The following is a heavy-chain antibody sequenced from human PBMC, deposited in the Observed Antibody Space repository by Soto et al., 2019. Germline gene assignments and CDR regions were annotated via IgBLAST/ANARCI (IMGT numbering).Heavy chain of an antibody. CDR3: AKDHCSSTSCYLYYYYYYMDV. CDR1: GFTFSSYG. CDR2: ISYDGSNK. J-gene: IGHJ6*03. Sequence: GGSLRLSCAASGFTFSSYGMHWVRQAPGKGLEWVAVISYDGSNKYYADSVKGRFTISRDNSKNTLYLQMNSLRAEDTAVYYCAKDHCSSTSCYLYYYYYYMDVWGKGTTVTVSS. V-gene: IGHV3-30*18. D-gene: IGHD2-2*01.